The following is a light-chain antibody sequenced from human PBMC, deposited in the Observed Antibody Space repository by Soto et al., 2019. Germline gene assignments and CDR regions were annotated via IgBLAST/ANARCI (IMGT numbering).Light chain of an antibody. CDR2: VND. J-gene: IGLJ3*02. CDR3: QSYDNSLNIMV. CDR1: NSNIGGGYD. Sequence: QSVLRQPPSVSGAPGQRGTISCTGNNSNIGGGYDVHWYQHVPGSAPKLLISVNDNRPSGIPDRISGSKSGTSAALAITRLQAEDEADYYCQSYDNSLNIMVFGGGTKLTVL. V-gene: IGLV1-40*01.